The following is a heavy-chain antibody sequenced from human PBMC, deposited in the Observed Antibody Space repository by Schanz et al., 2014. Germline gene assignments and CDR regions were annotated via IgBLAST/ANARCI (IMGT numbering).Heavy chain of an antibody. CDR2: IWYDGSNK. CDR3: VSSGSYSSYAF. D-gene: IGHD3-10*01. V-gene: IGHV3-33*08. Sequence: VQLVESGGGVVQPGRSLRLSCAASGFTFSTHAMHWVRQAPGKGPEWVAVIWYDGSNKYYADSVKGRFTISRDNSKSTLYLQMNSLRAEDTAVYHCVSSGSYSSYAFWGQGTLVTVSA. J-gene: IGHJ4*02. CDR1: GFTFSTHA.